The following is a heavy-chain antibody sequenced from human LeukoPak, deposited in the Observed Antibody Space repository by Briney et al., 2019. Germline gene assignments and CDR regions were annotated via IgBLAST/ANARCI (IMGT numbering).Heavy chain of an antibody. D-gene: IGHD6-13*01. CDR2: IYYSGST. V-gene: IGHV4-31*03. CDR1: GGSISSGGYY. CDR3: ARARYSSSWLGSWFDP. J-gene: IGHJ5*02. Sequence: SETLSLTCTVSGGSISSGGYYWSWIRQHPGKGLEWIGYIYYSGSTYYNPSLKSRVTISVDTSKNQFSLKLSSVTAADTAVYYCARARYSSSWLGSWFDPWGQGTLVTVSS.